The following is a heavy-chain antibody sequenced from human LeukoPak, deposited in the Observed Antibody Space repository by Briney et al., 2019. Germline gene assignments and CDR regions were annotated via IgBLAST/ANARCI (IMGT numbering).Heavy chain of an antibody. Sequence: PGGSLRLSCAASGFTFSSYGMHWVRQAPGKGLEWVAVLWFDGSNTYYAGSVKGRFTISRDNSKNTLYLQMNSLRAEDTAVYYCAKDPYYYDSSDYLRDVRGYFDLWGRGTLVTVSS. CDR1: GFTFSSYG. CDR2: LWFDGSNT. J-gene: IGHJ2*01. CDR3: AKDPYYYDSSDYLRDVRGYFDL. V-gene: IGHV3-33*06. D-gene: IGHD3-22*01.